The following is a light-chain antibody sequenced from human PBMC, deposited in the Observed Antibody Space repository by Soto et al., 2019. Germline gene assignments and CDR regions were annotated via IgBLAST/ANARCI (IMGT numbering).Light chain of an antibody. J-gene: IGLJ2*01. CDR2: SNN. CDR3: AAWGDSLNGPV. Sequence: QSVLTQPPSASGTPGQRVTISCSGSSSNIGSNTVNWYQQLPGTAPKLLIYSNNQRPSGVPDRFSGSKSGTSASLAISGLQSEDEADYYCAAWGDSLNGPVFGGGTKRPS. V-gene: IGLV1-44*01. CDR1: SSNIGSNT.